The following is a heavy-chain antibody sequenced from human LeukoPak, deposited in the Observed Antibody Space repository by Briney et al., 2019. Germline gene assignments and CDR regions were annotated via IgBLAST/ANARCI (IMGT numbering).Heavy chain of an antibody. CDR1: GFTFSYYA. CDR2: ISGSGGST. V-gene: IGHV3-23*01. CDR3: AKRSGYYDSSGYELWAFDY. J-gene: IGHJ4*02. D-gene: IGHD3-22*01. Sequence: GGSLRLSCAASGFTFSYYAMSWVRQAPGKGLEWVSAISGSGGSTYYADSVKGRFTISRDDSKNTLYLQMNSLGAEDTAVYYCAKRSGYYDSSGYELWAFDYWGQGTLVTVSS.